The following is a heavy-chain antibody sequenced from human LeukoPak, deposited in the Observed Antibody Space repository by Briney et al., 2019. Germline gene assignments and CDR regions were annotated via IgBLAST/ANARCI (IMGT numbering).Heavy chain of an antibody. CDR3: ARAGRGYSGYDYGGGRGFDY. J-gene: IGHJ4*02. D-gene: IGHD5-12*01. CDR1: GGSISSGGYY. Sequence: SETLSLTWTVSGGSISSGGYYWSWIRQHPGKGLEWIGYIYYSGSTYYNPSLKSRVTISVDTSKNQFSLKLSSVTAADTAVYYCARAGRGYSGYDYGGGRGFDYWGQGTLVTVSS. V-gene: IGHV4-31*02. CDR2: IYYSGST.